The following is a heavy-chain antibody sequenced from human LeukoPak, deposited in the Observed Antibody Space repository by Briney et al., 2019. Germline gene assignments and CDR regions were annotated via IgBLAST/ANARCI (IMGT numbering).Heavy chain of an antibody. CDR2: IYPGDSDT. V-gene: IGHV5-51*01. CDR3: ARGAAGTTPDYYYFGLDV. J-gene: IGHJ6*02. D-gene: IGHD1-7*01. Sequence: GESLKISCKGSGYRFTDYWIGWVRQMPGKGLEWMGFIYPGDSDTRYSPSFQGQVPISADKSTNTARLQWSSLKASDTAMYYCARGAAGTTPDYYYFGLDVWGQGTTVSVSS. CDR1: GYRFTDYW.